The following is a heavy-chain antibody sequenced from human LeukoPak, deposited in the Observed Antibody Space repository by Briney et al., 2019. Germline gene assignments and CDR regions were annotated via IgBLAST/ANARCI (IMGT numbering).Heavy chain of an antibody. Sequence: SETLSLTCAVYGGSFSGYYWSWIRQPPGKGLEWIGKVNHSGSTNYNPSLKSRVTITVDTSKNQFSLKLSSVTAADTAVYYCARLHSSGFVDYWGQGTLVTVSS. V-gene: IGHV4-34*01. CDR2: VNHSGST. CDR3: ARLHSSGFVDY. J-gene: IGHJ4*02. CDR1: GGSFSGYY. D-gene: IGHD3-22*01.